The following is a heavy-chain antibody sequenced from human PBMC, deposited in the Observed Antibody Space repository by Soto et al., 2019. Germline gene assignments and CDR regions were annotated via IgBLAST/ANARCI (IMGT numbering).Heavy chain of an antibody. CDR1: GFTFSSYA. D-gene: IGHD2-15*01. J-gene: IGHJ4*02. CDR3: AKDAVVAATWAVRYFDY. Sequence: EVQLLGSGGGLVQPGGSLRLSCAASGFTFSSYAMSWVRQAPGKGLEWVSAISGSGGSTYYADSVKGRFTISRDNSKNTLYLQMNSLRAEDTAVYYCAKDAVVAATWAVRYFDYWGQGTLVTVSS. CDR2: ISGSGGST. V-gene: IGHV3-23*01.